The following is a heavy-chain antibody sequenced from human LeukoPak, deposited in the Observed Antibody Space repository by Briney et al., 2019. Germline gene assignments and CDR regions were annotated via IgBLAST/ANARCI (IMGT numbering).Heavy chain of an antibody. CDR2: IYYSGST. J-gene: IGHJ6*02. CDR3: ASSYSGYDYRGMDV. D-gene: IGHD5-12*01. CDR1: GGSISSGVYY. V-gene: IGHV4-31*03. Sequence: SQTLSLTCTVSGGSISSGVYYWSWIRQHPGKGLEGIGYIYYSGSTYYNPSLKSRVTISVDTSKNQFSLKLSSVTAADTAVYYCASSYSGYDYRGMDVWGQGTTVTVSS.